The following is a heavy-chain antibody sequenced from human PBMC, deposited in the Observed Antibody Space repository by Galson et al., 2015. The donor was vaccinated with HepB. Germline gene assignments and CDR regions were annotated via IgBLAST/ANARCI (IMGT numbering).Heavy chain of an antibody. CDR1: GFTFSSYS. V-gene: IGHV3-21*01. CDR3: ARGEGCSGGSCYSNWFDP. D-gene: IGHD2-15*01. Sequence: SLRLSCAASGFTFSSYSMNWVRQAPGKGLEWVSSISSSSSYIYYADSVKGRFTISRDNAKNSLYLQMNSLRAEDTAVYYCARGEGCSGGSCYSNWFDPWGQGTLVTVSS. CDR2: ISSSSSYI. J-gene: IGHJ5*02.